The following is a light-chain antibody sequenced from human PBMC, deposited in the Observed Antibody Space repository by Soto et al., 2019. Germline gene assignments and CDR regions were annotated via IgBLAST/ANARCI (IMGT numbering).Light chain of an antibody. Sequence: DIQMTQSPSCLSASVGERVTITCRASQSITSYLDWYQQKPGKAPKLLIYAASSLQSGVPSRFSGSGSGTDFTLTISSLQPEDFATYYCQQSYSTPLTFGGGTKVDIK. CDR3: QQSYSTPLT. V-gene: IGKV1-39*01. J-gene: IGKJ4*01. CDR2: AAS. CDR1: QSITSY.